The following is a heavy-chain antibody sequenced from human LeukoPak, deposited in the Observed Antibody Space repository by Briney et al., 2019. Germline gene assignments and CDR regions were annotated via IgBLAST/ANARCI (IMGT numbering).Heavy chain of an antibody. CDR3: ARGRIYYDSSGYGY. J-gene: IGHJ4*02. V-gene: IGHV4-30-2*01. D-gene: IGHD3-22*01. CDR2: IYHSGCT. Sequence: SETLSLTCTVSGGSISSGGYYWSWIRQPPGKGLEWIGYIYHSGCTYYNPSLKSRVTISVDTSKNQFSLKLSSVTAADTAVYYCARGRIYYDSSGYGYWGQGTLVTVSS. CDR1: GGSISSGGYY.